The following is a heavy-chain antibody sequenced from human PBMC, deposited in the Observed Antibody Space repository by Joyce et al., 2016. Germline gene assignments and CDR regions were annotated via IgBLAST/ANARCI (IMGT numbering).Heavy chain of an antibody. D-gene: IGHD3-10*01. CDR2: IIGSGATS. J-gene: IGHJ3*01. CDR3: AKDDGYANGFGDAFDL. CDR1: GFTFRSSA. Sequence: EVQLLESGGGLVQPGGSLRLSCAASGFTFRSSALSWVRQAPGKGLGWFSIIIGSGATSYYADPIKGRFTISRDNSKNILYLQMTSLRGEDTGIYYCAKDDGYANGFGDAFDLWGQGTMVTVS. V-gene: IGHV3-23*01.